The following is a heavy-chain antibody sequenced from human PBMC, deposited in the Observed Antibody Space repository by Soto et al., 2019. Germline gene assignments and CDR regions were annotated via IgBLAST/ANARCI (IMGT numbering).Heavy chain of an antibody. CDR3: ARAYGDYVFDY. CDR1: GGSISSYY. V-gene: IGHV4-59*01. Sequence: QVQLQESGPGLVKPSETLSLTCPVSGGSISSYYWSWIRQPPGKGLEWIGYIYYSGSTNYNPSLKSRVTISVDTSKNQFSLKLSSVTAADTAVYYCARAYGDYVFDYWGQGTLVTVSS. CDR2: IYYSGST. J-gene: IGHJ4*02. D-gene: IGHD4-17*01.